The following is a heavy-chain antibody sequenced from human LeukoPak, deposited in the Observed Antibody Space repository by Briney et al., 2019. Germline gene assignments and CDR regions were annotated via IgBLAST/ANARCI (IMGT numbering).Heavy chain of an antibody. CDR2: IYYSGST. Sequence: PSETLSLTCTVSGASISSSTYYWGWIRQPPGKGLEWIGSIYYSGSTYYNPSLKSRVTISVDTSKNQFSLKLSSVTAADTAVYYCARGRGRDGYNLNYWGQGTLVTVSS. D-gene: IGHD5-24*01. V-gene: IGHV4-39*07. CDR3: ARGRGRDGYNLNY. J-gene: IGHJ4*02. CDR1: GASISSSTYY.